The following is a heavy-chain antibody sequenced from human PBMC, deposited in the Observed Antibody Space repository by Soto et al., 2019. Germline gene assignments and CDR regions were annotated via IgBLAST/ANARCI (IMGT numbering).Heavy chain of an antibody. CDR2: IWYDGSNK. CDR3: ASGEQRRNYYGSGSPREDY. D-gene: IGHD3-10*01. V-gene: IGHV3-33*01. CDR1: GFTFSSYG. J-gene: IGHJ4*02. Sequence: QVQLVESGGGVVQPGWSLRLSCAASGFTFSSYGMHWVRQAPGKGLEWVAVIWYDGSNKYYADSVKGRFTISRDNSKNTLYLRMNSLRAEDTAVYYCASGEQRRNYYGSGSPREDYWGQGTLVTVSS.